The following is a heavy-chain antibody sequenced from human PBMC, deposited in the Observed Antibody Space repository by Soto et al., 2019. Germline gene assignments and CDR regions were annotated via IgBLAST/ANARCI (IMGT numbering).Heavy chain of an antibody. Sequence: QVQLQESGPGLVMPSWTLSLTCDVSGVSIGSGRWWSWVRQPPGEGLEWLGEIVHSGATNYNPSLRSRVTISLDTSKNQFSLKMSSVTAADTALYYCASQSSYRIDYWGQGILVTVTS. CDR1: GVSIGSGRW. CDR3: ASQSSYRIDY. D-gene: IGHD3-10*01. CDR2: IVHSGAT. V-gene: IGHV4-4*02. J-gene: IGHJ4*02.